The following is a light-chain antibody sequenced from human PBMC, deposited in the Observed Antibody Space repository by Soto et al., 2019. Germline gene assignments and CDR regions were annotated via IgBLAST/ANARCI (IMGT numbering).Light chain of an antibody. V-gene: IGLV1-51*01. CDR1: SSNIGNDY. CDR3: GAWDSSLSVWV. CDR2: DNN. J-gene: IGLJ3*02. Sequence: QSVLTQPPSVSSAPGQRVTITYAGSSSNIGNDYVSWYQQLPGTAPKLLIYDNNNRPSGIPDRFSGSKSGTSATLGITGLQTGDEADYYCGAWDSSLSVWVFGGGTKLTVL.